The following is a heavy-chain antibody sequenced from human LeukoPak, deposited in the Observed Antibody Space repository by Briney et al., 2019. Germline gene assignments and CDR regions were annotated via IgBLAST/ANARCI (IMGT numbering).Heavy chain of an antibody. V-gene: IGHV3-30-3*01. J-gene: IGHJ4*02. D-gene: IGHD2-2*02. CDR2: ISYDGSNK. Sequence: GGSLRLSCAASGFTFSSYAMHWVRQAPGKGLEWVAVISYDGSNKYYADSVKGRFTISRDNSKNTLYLQMNSLRAEDMAVYYCARDVGCSSTSCYTGHSYGFVSQGYWGQGTLVTVSS. CDR3: ARDVGCSSTSCYTGHSYGFVSQGY. CDR1: GFTFSSYA.